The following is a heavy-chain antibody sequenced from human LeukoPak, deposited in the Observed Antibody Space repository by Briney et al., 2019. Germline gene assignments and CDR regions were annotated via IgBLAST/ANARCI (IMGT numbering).Heavy chain of an antibody. CDR1: GFTFSSYA. J-gene: IGHJ4*02. D-gene: IGHD3-3*01. CDR3: AKDTIFGVVIIRDYFDY. V-gene: IGHV3-23*01. Sequence: PGGSLRLSCAASGFTFSSYAMSWVRQAPGKGLEWVPAISGSGGSTYYADSVKGRFTISRDNSKNTLYLQMNSLRAEDTAVYYCAKDTIFGVVIIRDYFDYWGQGTLVAVSS. CDR2: ISGSGGST.